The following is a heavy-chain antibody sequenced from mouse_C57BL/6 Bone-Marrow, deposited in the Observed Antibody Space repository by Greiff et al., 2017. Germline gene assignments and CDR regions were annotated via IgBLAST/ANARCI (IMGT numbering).Heavy chain of an antibody. CDR1: GYSITSGYY. CDR3: ARGPLWYAMDY. J-gene: IGHJ4*01. Sequence: EVQLVESGPGLVKPSQSLSLTCSVTGYSITSGYYWNWIRQFPGNKLEWMGYISYDGSNNYNPSLKNRISITRDTSKNQFFLKLNSVTTEDTATYYCARGPLWYAMDYWGQGTSVTVSS. V-gene: IGHV3-6*01. CDR2: ISYDGSN.